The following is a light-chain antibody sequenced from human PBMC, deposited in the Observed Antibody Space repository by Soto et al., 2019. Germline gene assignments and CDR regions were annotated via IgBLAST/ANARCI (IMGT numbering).Light chain of an antibody. Sequence: NFMLTQPHSVSESPGKTVTISCTGSSGSIASNYVQWYQQRPGSAPTTVIYEDNQRPSAVPDRFSGCIDSSSNSASLTISGLKNEDEADYYCQSYDSSKHRLGGGTKLTVL. CDR2: EDN. J-gene: IGLJ2*01. CDR3: QSYDSSKHR. CDR1: SGSIASNY. V-gene: IGLV6-57*02.